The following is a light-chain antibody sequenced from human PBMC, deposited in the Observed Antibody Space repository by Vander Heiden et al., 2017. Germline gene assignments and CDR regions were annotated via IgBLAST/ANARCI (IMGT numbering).Light chain of an antibody. CDR2: AAS. Sequence: DIQMTQPPPSLSASVGDRVTITCRESQSIVTYLNWYQQKPGKAPNLLIYAASNLQSGVPSRFSGSGSGTDFTLTISSLQPEDFATYYCQQSYSTFWTFGQGTKVEIK. CDR3: QQSYSTFWT. J-gene: IGKJ1*01. V-gene: IGKV1-39*01. CDR1: QSIVTY.